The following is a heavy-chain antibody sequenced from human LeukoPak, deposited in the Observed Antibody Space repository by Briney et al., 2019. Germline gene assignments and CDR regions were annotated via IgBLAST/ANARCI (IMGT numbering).Heavy chain of an antibody. CDR3: ATVRSGSWDWFDP. CDR2: ISYDGSNK. Sequence: GESLRLSCAASGFTFSSYAMHWVRQAPGKGLEWVAVISYDGSNKYYADSVKGRFTISRDNAKNTVYLQMNSLRVDDTAVYYCATVRSGSWDWFDPWGQGTLVTVSS. J-gene: IGHJ5*02. V-gene: IGHV3-30*14. D-gene: IGHD3-10*01. CDR1: GFTFSSYA.